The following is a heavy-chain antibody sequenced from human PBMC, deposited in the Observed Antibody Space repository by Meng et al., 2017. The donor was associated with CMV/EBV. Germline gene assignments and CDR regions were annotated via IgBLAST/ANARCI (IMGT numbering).Heavy chain of an antibody. CDR2: ITPLFGTS. CDR1: GGTFSSYS. V-gene: IGHV1-69*01. CDR3: ARVASLRFAGSGQGY. J-gene: IGHJ4*02. Sequence: QIQLVQSGAEVKKPGSSVKVSCKASGGTFSSYSISWVRQAPGQGLEWMGAITPLFGTSTYAEKFQGRVMITADESTSTAYMELSSLKSDDTAVYYCARVASLRFAGSGQGYWGQGTLVTVYS. D-gene: IGHD3-10*01.